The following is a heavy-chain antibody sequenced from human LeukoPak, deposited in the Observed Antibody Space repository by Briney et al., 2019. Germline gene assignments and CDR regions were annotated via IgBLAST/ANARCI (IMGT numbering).Heavy chain of an antibody. Sequence: GGSLRLSCAASGFTFSSYGMHWVRQAPGKGLEWVAFIRYDGSNKYYADSVKGRFTISRDNSKNTLYLQMNSLRAEDTAAYYCAKDIIAAAAGDYWGQGTLVTVSS. CDR1: GFTFSSYG. J-gene: IGHJ4*02. D-gene: IGHD6-13*01. CDR2: IRYDGSNK. CDR3: AKDIIAAAAGDY. V-gene: IGHV3-30*02.